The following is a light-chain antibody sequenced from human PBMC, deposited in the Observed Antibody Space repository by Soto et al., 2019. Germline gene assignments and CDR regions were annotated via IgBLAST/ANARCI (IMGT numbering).Light chain of an antibody. Sequence: IQITQSPSSLFASVGDTVSITCRASQGIGNNLGWYQQRPGKAPQLLVYGASTLQSGVPSRFSGSGSGTDFTLTISSLQPEDFATYYCQQLTNFRFTFGQGTKLDIK. CDR2: GAS. V-gene: IGKV1-6*02. CDR1: QGIGNN. CDR3: QQLTNFRFT. J-gene: IGKJ2*01.